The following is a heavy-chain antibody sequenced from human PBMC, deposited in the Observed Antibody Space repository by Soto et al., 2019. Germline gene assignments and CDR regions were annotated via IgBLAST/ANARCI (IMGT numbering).Heavy chain of an antibody. J-gene: IGHJ6*02. CDR1: GFTFSSYG. CDR2: IWYDGSNK. D-gene: IGHD6-13*01. V-gene: IGHV3-33*01. CDR3: AREQDEGYSSSWYNPLPHYYYYYYGMDV. Sequence: GGSLRLSCAASGFTFSSYGMHWVRQAPGKGLEWVAVIWYDGSNKYYADSVKGRFTISRDNSKNTLYLQMNSLRAEDTAVYYCAREQDEGYSSSWYNPLPHYYYYYYGMDVWGQGTTVTVSS.